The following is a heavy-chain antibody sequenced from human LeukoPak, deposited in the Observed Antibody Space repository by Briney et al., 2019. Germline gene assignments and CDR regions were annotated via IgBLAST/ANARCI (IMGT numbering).Heavy chain of an antibody. CDR3: AHVSSGSSYFDY. V-gene: IGHV3-21*04. J-gene: IGHJ4*02. D-gene: IGHD6-19*01. CDR2: INKRGDDI. CDR1: GFAFDHYS. Sequence: GGSLRLSCAASGFAFDHYSMHWVRQVPGKGLEWVSLINKRGDDIYYADSMKGRVTISRDNSKTTLYLQMNSLRAEDTAVYYCAHVSSGSSYFDYWGQGTLVTVSS.